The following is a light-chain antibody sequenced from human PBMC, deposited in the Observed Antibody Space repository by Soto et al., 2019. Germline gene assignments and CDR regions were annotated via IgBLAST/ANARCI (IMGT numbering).Light chain of an antibody. CDR2: DVS. Sequence: DIQMTQSPSTLSVSVGDRVSITCRASQSISRYLGWYQQKPGKAPKLLIYDVSILESRVPSRFSGSGSGTEFTLTISSLQADDFATYYCQQYNSYSSWTFGQGTKVDIK. V-gene: IGKV1-5*01. CDR1: QSISRY. J-gene: IGKJ1*01. CDR3: QQYNSYSSWT.